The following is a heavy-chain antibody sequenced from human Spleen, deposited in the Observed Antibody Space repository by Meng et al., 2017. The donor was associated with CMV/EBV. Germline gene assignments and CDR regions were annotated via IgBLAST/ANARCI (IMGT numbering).Heavy chain of an antibody. V-gene: IGHV3-11*01. CDR2: ISNSGSTI. D-gene: IGHD1-26*01. CDR3: ARGLGVYSGSYYDY. Sequence: SGFTFSAYYMSWIRQAPGKGLEWVSYISNSGSTIYYADSVKGRFTISRDNAKNSLYLQMNSLRAEDTAVYYCARGLGVYSGSYYDYWGQGTLVTVSS. CDR1: GFTFSAYY. J-gene: IGHJ4*02.